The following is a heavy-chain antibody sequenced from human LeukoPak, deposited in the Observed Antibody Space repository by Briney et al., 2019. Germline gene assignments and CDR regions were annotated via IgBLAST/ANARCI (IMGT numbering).Heavy chain of an antibody. J-gene: IGHJ4*02. CDR1: GFTFSRYS. CDR3: ARDYDEYGGY. V-gene: IGHV3-48*01. Sequence: GGSLRLPCAASGFTFSRYSMNWVRQAPGKGLEWVSFISTFSNTIYYADFVKGRFTISRDNAKNSLYLQMNSLRVEDTAVYYCARDYDEYGGYWGQGTLVTVSS. D-gene: IGHD4-17*01. CDR2: ISTFSNTI.